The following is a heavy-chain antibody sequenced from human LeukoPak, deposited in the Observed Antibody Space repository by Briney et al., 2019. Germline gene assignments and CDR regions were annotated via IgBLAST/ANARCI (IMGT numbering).Heavy chain of an antibody. CDR1: GGTFSSYA. Sequence: GASVKVSCKASGGTFSSYAIRWVRQAPGQGLEWMGRVIPILGIANYAQKFQGRVTITTDKSTGTAYMELSSLRSEDTAVYYCASVYSSGWYVVFDYWGQGTLVTVSS. V-gene: IGHV1-69*04. D-gene: IGHD6-19*01. CDR2: VIPILGIA. CDR3: ASVYSSGWYVVFDY. J-gene: IGHJ4*02.